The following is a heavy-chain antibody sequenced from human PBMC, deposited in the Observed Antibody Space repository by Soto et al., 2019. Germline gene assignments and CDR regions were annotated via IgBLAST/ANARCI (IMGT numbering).Heavy chain of an antibody. J-gene: IGHJ6*02. CDR2: ISYDGSNK. CDR1: GFTLSSYG. CDR3: AKESSYYGSGSYYNLPWYYYYGMDV. V-gene: IGHV3-30*18. D-gene: IGHD3-10*01. Sequence: PGGSLRLSCAASGFTLSSYGMHWVRQAPGKGLEWVAVISYDGSNKYYADSVKGRFTISRDNSKNTLYLQMNSLRAEDTAVYYCAKESSYYGSGSYYNLPWYYYYGMDVWGQGTTVTVSS.